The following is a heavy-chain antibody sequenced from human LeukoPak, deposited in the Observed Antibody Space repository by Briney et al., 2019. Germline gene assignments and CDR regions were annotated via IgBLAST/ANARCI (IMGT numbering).Heavy chain of an antibody. CDR1: GYTFTSYD. CDR3: ARLIVVVPAAEYYFDY. J-gene: IGHJ4*02. V-gene: IGHV1-18*01. CDR2: ISAYNGNT. Sequence: GASVKVSCKASGYTFTSYDISWVRQAPGQGLEWMGWISAYNGNTNYAQKLQGRVTMTTDTSTSTAYMELRSLRSDDTAFYYCARLIVVVPAAEYYFDYWGQGTLVTVSS. D-gene: IGHD2-2*01.